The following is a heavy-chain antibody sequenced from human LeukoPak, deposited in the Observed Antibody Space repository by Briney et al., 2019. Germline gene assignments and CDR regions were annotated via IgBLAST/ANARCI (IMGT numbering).Heavy chain of an antibody. CDR1: GYTFTGYY. V-gene: IGHV1-2*02. CDR2: INPNSGGT. CDR3: ARSPHILTGENFDY. D-gene: IGHD3-9*01. Sequence: ASVKVSCKASGYTFTGYYIHWVRQAPGQGLEWMGWINPNSGGTNYAQKFQGRVTMTRDTSLSTAYMELRRLRSDDTAVYYCARSPHILTGENFDYWGQGTLLTVSS. J-gene: IGHJ4*02.